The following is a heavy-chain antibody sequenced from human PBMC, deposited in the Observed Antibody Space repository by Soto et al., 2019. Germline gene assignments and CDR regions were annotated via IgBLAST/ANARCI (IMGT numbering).Heavy chain of an antibody. D-gene: IGHD2-2*03. V-gene: IGHV3-23*01. CDR2: ISGSGGST. CDR1: GFTFSSYA. CDR3: AKDGYCTSTSCSTKWFDP. Sequence: GGSLRLSCAASGFTFSSYAMSWVRQAPGKGLEWVSAISGSGGSTYYADSVKGRFTISRDNSKNTLYLQMSSLRAEDTAVYYCAKDGYCTSTSCSTKWFDPWGQGTLVNVS. J-gene: IGHJ5*02.